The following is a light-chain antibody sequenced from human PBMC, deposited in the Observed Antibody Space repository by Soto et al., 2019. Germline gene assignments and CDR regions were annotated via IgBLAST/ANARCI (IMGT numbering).Light chain of an antibody. Sequence: TLSLAGWEIATLSCRASQSVSSSYLAWFHRKPGKAPRLLIYGASSRATGIPDRFSGSGSGTDFTLTISRLEPEDFPVYSCQQYGSPPTFCQGAKV. CDR1: QSVSSSY. J-gene: IGKJ1*01. CDR2: GAS. CDR3: QQYGSPPT. V-gene: IGKV3-20*01.